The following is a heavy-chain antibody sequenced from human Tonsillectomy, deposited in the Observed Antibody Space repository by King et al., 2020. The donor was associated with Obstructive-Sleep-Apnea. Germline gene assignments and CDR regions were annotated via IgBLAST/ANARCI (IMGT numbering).Heavy chain of an antibody. CDR3: ARETPSGYFDSSGYFDS. CDR1: GVSVDNYY. Sequence: VQLQESGPGLVKPSETLSLTCAVSGVSVDNYYWSWIRPPPGKRLEWIGYIHYSGSNTYNPSLKSRVSISIDTAKNQLSLRLSSVTAADTAVCFCARETPSGYFDSSGYFDSWGQGTLVTVSS. CDR2: IHYSGSN. J-gene: IGHJ4*02. V-gene: IGHV4-59*02. D-gene: IGHD3-22*01.